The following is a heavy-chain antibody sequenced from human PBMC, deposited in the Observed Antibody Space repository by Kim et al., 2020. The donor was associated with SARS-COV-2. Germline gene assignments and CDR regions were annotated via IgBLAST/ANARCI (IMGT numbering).Heavy chain of an antibody. CDR2: IIPLYGTL. D-gene: IGHD3-22*01. CDR3: ARGSSGWLDP. CDR1: GGTFSNYA. J-gene: IGHJ5*02. V-gene: IGHV1-69*13. Sequence: SVTVSCTASGGTFSNYAISWVRQAPGQGLEWMGEIIPLYGTLNDAQKFQDRLKITADESTTTVYMELSSLTSADTAVYYCARGSSGWLDPWGQGTLVTVSS.